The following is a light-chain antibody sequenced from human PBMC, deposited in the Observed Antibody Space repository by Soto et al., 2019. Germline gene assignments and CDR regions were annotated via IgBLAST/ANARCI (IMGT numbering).Light chain of an antibody. CDR1: QTDSSSY. CDR3: QHYTDSLWT. J-gene: IGKJ1*01. V-gene: IGKV3-20*01. CDR2: GTS. Sequence: EIVLTQSPDTLSLSPGEGATLSCRASQTDSSSYLAWYQQKPGQAPRLLIYGTSTRATGIPDRFSGSGSGTDFTLTISGVEHEDVAVYYCQHYTDSLWTFGQGTKVEI.